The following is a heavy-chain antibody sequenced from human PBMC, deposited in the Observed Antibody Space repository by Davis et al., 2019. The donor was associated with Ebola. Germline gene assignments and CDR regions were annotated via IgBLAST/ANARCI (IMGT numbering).Heavy chain of an antibody. CDR1: GGSISSNTNY. CDR2: IHYSGRT. J-gene: IGHJ5*02. V-gene: IGHV4-39*07. D-gene: IGHD2-2*01. CDR3: ARKPARWENWFDP. Sequence: SETLSLTCTVSGGSISSNTNYWGWLRQPPGKGPEWIATIHYSGRTFHNPSLKSRVTISVDTSKNQFSLKLSSVTAADTAVYYCARKPARWENWFDPWGQGTLVTVSS.